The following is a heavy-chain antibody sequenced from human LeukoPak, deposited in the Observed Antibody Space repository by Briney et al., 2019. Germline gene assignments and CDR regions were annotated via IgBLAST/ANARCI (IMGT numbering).Heavy chain of an antibody. Sequence: GESLKISCKVSGYSFTSYCIGWVRQMPGKGLEWMGIIYPGDSGPTYSPSFQGQVTISVDKSINTAYLQWSSLQASDTAMYYCGMSGDRVPLQDDVFDVWGQGTMVTVST. J-gene: IGHJ3*01. D-gene: IGHD1-26*01. CDR1: GYSFTSYC. CDR2: IYPGDSGP. V-gene: IGHV5-51*01. CDR3: GMSGDRVPLQDDVFDV.